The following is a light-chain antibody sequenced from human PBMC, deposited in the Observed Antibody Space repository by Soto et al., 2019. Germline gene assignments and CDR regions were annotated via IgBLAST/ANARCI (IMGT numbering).Light chain of an antibody. CDR2: DAS. CDR3: QQRSNWPPT. CDR1: PSVSSY. V-gene: IGKV3-11*01. Sequence: EIGLTPSPPTLSASRGVESAVSGSATPSVSSYLARYQQKPGQAPRLLISDASTSATGIPARFSGSGSGTDFTLTITSLEPEDFAVYSCQQRSNWPPTFGQGTNVDI. J-gene: IGKJ1*01.